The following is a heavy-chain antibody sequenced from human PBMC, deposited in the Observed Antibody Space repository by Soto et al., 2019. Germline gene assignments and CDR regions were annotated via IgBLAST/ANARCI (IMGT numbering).Heavy chain of an antibody. CDR1: GDSIIGIYH. Sequence: SETLSLTCAVSGDSIIGIYHWAWIRQSPGGGLEWIASIYHTGTTYYTPSLESRLSMSIDKSQNQFTLRLNSVTAADTATYYCARLSYFYDKWYFDLWGRRTMVTVSS. J-gene: IGHJ2*01. D-gene: IGHD3-22*01. CDR3: ARLSYFYDKWYFDL. V-gene: IGHV4-38-2*01. CDR2: IYHTGTT.